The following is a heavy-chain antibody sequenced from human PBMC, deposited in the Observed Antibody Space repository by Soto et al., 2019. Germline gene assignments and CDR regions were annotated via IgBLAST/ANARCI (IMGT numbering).Heavy chain of an antibody. CDR1: GFTFSSYG. Sequence: QVQLVESGGGVVQPGRSLRLSCAASGFTFSSYGMHWFRQAPGKGLEGGAVISYDGSNKYYADSVKGRFTISRDNSKNTLYLQMNSLRAEDTAVYYCAKVEEPGIAVAAYYYYGMDVWGQGTTVTVSS. J-gene: IGHJ6*02. CDR2: ISYDGSNK. V-gene: IGHV3-30*18. CDR3: AKVEEPGIAVAAYYYYGMDV. D-gene: IGHD6-19*01.